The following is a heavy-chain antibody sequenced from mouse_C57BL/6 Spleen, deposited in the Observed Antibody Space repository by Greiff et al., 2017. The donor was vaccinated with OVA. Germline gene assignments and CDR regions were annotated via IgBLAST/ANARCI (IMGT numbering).Heavy chain of an antibody. CDR3: ARRGDLARAMDY. J-gene: IGHJ4*01. Sequence: EVQLQQSGPELVKPGASVKISCKASGYTFTDYYMNWVKQSHGKSLEWIGDINPNNGGTSYNQKFKGKATLTVDKSSSTAYMELRSLTSEDSAVYYYARRGDLARAMDYWGQGTSVTVSS. V-gene: IGHV1-26*01. CDR1: GYTFTDYY. D-gene: IGHD2-10*02. CDR2: INPNNGGT.